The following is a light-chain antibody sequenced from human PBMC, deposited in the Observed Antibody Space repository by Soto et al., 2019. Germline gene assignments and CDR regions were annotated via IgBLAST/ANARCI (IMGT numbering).Light chain of an antibody. V-gene: IGKV1-5*03. CDR2: EAS. Sequence: DIQMTQPPGTLAVSVGDGVTIACRASQNIYTWLAWYQQKPGKAPRLLIYEASSLETGVPYRFSGSGSGTEFTLTISSLQPDDFATYYCQHYYNYPWTFGQGTKVDIK. CDR1: QNIYTW. J-gene: IGKJ1*01. CDR3: QHYYNYPWT.